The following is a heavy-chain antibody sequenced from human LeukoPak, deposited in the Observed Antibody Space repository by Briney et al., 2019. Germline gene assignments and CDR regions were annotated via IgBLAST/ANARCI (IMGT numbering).Heavy chain of an antibody. CDR1: GYTFTGYY. V-gene: IGHV1-2*02. J-gene: IGHJ2*01. CDR2: INPNSGGR. D-gene: IGHD6-13*01. CDR3: AREHIAAGYFDL. Sequence: GASVKVSCKASGYTFTGYYMHCVRQAPGQGLEWMGWINPNSGGRTYALKFQGRVTMTRDTSISTAYMELSRLRSDDTAVYYCAREHIAAGYFDLWGRGTLVTVSS.